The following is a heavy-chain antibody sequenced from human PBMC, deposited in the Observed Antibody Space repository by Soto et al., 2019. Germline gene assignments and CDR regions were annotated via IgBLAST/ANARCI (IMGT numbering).Heavy chain of an antibody. CDR3: AKGRGDGPYPVFHL. V-gene: IGHV3-23*01. CDR1: GFTLSSYD. J-gene: IGHJ3*01. D-gene: IGHD3-10*01. Sequence: DVQLLESGGDLVQPGGSLRLSCAASGFTLSSYDMGWVRQAPGKGLQWVPLIRGDGGATFYADSVEGRLTSSRDTSKNTLYLQFSYLRAEDTAIYYCAKGRGDGPYPVFHLWGQWTMVTVYS. CDR2: IRGDGGAT.